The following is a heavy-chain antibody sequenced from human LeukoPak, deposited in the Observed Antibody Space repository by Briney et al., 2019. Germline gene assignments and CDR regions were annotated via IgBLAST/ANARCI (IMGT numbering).Heavy chain of an antibody. D-gene: IGHD5-18*01. V-gene: IGHV3-23*01. CDR3: ARGGYSYGVDY. J-gene: IGHJ4*02. CDR1: GFTFSSYA. Sequence: GGSLRLSCAASGFTFSSYAMSWVRQAPGKGLGWVSAISGSGGSTYYADSVKGRFTISRDNSKNTLYLQMNSLRAEDTAVYYCARGGYSYGVDYWGQGTLVTVSS. CDR2: ISGSGGST.